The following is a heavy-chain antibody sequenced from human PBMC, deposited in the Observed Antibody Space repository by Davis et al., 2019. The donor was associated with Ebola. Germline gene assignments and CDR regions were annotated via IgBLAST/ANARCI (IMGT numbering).Heavy chain of an antibody. J-gene: IGHJ6*02. CDR2: ISYDGSNK. CDR3: ARDTLWSGYSPELYYYYGMDV. V-gene: IGHV3-30-3*01. CDR1: GFTFSSYA. D-gene: IGHD3-3*01. Sequence: GGSLRLSCAASGFTFSSYAMHWVRQAPGKGLEWVAVISYDGSNKYYADSVKGRFTISRDNSKNTLYLQMNSLRVEDTAVYYCARDTLWSGYSPELYYYYGMDVWGQGTTVTVSS.